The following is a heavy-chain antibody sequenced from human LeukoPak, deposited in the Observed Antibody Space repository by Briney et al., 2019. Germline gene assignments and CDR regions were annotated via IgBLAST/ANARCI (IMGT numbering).Heavy chain of an antibody. CDR3: ARRGSENYYVDY. CDR1: GGSISSYY. Sequence: SETLSLTCIVSGGSISSYYWSWIRQPPGKGLEWIGYIYYSGSTNYNPSLKSRVTISVDTPKNQFSLKLSSVTAADTAIYYCARRGSENYYVDYWGQGTLVTVSS. V-gene: IGHV4-59*08. J-gene: IGHJ4*02. D-gene: IGHD3-10*01. CDR2: IYYSGST.